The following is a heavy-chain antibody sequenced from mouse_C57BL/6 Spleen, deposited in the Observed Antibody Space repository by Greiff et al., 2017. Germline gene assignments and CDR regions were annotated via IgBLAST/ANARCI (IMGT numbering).Heavy chain of an antibody. CDR1: GYAFSSSW. CDR2: IYPGDGDT. Sequence: VHLVESGPELVKPGASVKISCKASGYAFSSSWMNWVKQRPGKGLEWIGRIYPGDGDTNYNGKFKGKATLTADKSSSTAYMQLSGLTSEDSAVYCGGGGVGPFGYWGQGTLVTVSA. CDR3: GGGVGPFGY. J-gene: IGHJ3*01. V-gene: IGHV1-82*01.